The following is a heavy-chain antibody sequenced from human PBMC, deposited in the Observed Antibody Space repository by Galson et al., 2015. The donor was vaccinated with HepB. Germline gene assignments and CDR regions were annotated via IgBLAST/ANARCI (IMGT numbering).Heavy chain of an antibody. CDR2: IYTSGST. CDR1: GGSISSYY. J-gene: IGHJ2*01. Sequence: ETLSLTCTVSGGSISSYYWSWIRQPAGKGLEWIGRIYTSGSTNYIPSLKSRVIMSLDTSKNQFSLKLSSVTAADTAVYYCARSPRELHPQEAYWYFDLWGRGTLVAVSS. CDR3: ARSPRELHPQEAYWYFDL. D-gene: IGHD1-7*01. V-gene: IGHV4-4*07.